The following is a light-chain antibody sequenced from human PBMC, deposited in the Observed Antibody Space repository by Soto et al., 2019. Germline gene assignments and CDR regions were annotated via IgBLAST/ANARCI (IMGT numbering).Light chain of an antibody. J-gene: IGLJ1*01. CDR3: QSYDISLSGYV. CDR1: SSNIGAGFD. V-gene: IGLV1-40*01. CDR2: ANT. Sequence: QSVLTQPPSVSGAPGQRVTISCTGSSSNIGAGFDVHWYRQLPGTAPRLLIYANTKRPSGVPDRFSGSRSGTSISLAISGLRAEDEADYFCQSYDISLSGYVFGTGTKSPS.